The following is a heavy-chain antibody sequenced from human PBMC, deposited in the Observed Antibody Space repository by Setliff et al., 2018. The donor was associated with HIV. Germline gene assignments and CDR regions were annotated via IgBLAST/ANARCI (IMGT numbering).Heavy chain of an antibody. D-gene: IGHD3-16*01. J-gene: IGHJ2*01. CDR3: ARGMATNVWGFDL. CDR2: IWSDGSRI. V-gene: IGHV3-33*01. CDR1: GFTFNNFG. Sequence: GGSLRLSCAASGFTFNNFGMHWVRQAPGKGLEWVALIWSDGSRIEYADSVKGRFTISRDNSKNTLDLEMNSLRAEDTAVYYCARGMATNVWGFDLWGRGTLVTVSS.